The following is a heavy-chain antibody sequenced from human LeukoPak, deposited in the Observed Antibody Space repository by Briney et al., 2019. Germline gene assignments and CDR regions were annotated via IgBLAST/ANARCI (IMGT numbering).Heavy chain of an antibody. J-gene: IGHJ4*02. Sequence: SETLSLTCTVSGGSISSASYYWGWIRQPPGKGLEWIGSIYYSGSTYYNPSLKSRVTISVDTSKNQFSLKLSSVTAADTAVYYCARDRRRGYSGYDSLFYFDYWGQGTLVTVSS. CDR1: GGSISSASYY. CDR2: IYYSGST. D-gene: IGHD5-12*01. CDR3: ARDRRRGYSGYDSLFYFDY. V-gene: IGHV4-39*02.